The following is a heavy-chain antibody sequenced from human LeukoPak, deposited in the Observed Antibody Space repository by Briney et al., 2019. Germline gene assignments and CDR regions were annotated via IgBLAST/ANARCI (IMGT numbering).Heavy chain of an antibody. J-gene: IGHJ4*02. Sequence: GGSLRLSCAASGFTFSSYAMSWVRQAPGKGLEWVSAISGSGGSTYYADSVKGRSTISRDNSKNTLYLQMNSLRAEDTAVYYCAKDLYYYGSGSYDYWGQGTLVTVSS. V-gene: IGHV3-23*01. CDR1: GFTFSSYA. CDR2: ISGSGGST. D-gene: IGHD3-10*01. CDR3: AKDLYYYGSGSYDY.